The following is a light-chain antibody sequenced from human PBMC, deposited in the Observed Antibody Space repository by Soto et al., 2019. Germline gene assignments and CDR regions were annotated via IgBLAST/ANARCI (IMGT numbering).Light chain of an antibody. CDR2: AAS. CDR1: QSISSY. J-gene: IGKJ2*01. V-gene: IGKV1-39*01. Sequence: DIQMTQSPSSLSASVGDRVTITCRASQSISSYLNWYQQKPGKAPKLLIYAASSLQSGVPSRFSGSGSGTDFTLTIGSLQHEDFATYYCQQSYSTPPSFSQGTKLEIK. CDR3: QQSYSTPPS.